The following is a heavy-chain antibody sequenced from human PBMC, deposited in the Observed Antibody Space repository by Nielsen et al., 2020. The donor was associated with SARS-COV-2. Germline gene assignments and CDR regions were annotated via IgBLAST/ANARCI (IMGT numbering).Heavy chain of an antibody. CDR2: INPSDGRT. CDR1: GYTFNKDF. CDR3: ATSWYHYPTSGWTPHVVH. D-gene: IGHD3-10*01. V-gene: IGHV1-46*02. Sequence: ASVKVSCKASGYTFNKDFVHWVRQAPGQGLEWTGRINPSDGRTPPAEKFQGRVTMTRDTSSSTVYMELSSLRSDDTAVYYCATSWYHYPTSGWTPHVVHWGQGTLVTVSS. J-gene: IGHJ4*02.